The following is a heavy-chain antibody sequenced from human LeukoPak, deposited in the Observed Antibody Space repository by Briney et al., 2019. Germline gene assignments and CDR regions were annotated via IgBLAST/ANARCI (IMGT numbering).Heavy chain of an antibody. V-gene: IGHV4-61*05. CDR3: ARGSISGWGSWFDP. Sequence: SETLSLTCTVSGGSIISSTYYWGWIRQPPGKGLEWIGYIYYSGSTNYNPSLKSRVTISVDTSKNQFSLKLSSATAADTAVYYCARGSISGWGSWFDPWGQGTLVTVSS. CDR2: IYYSGST. J-gene: IGHJ5*02. D-gene: IGHD6-19*01. CDR1: GGSIISSTYY.